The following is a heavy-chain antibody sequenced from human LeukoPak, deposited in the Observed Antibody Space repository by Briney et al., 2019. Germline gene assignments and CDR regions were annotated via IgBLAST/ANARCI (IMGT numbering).Heavy chain of an antibody. J-gene: IGHJ4*02. D-gene: IGHD3-22*01. V-gene: IGHV6-1*01. CDR1: GDSVSSNSAA. Sequence: SQTLSLTCAISGDSVSSNSAAWNWLRQSPSRGLEWLGRTYYRSKWYNDYAVSVKSRITINPDTSKNQFSLQLNSVTPEDTAVYYCARDRGIVVGTFDYWGQGTLVTVSS. CDR2: TYYRSKWYN. CDR3: ARDRGIVVGTFDY.